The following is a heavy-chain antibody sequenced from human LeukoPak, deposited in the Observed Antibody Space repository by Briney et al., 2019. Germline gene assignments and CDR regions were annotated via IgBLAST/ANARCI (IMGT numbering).Heavy chain of an antibody. J-gene: IGHJ4*02. CDR1: AFTCSSYA. V-gene: IGHV3-64*02. CDR3: ARIGPGGHFDY. CDR2: ISVNGNST. Sequence: GGSLRLSCAAPAFTCSSYALHWVRQAPGKGLEYVSGISVNGNSTYYADFVKGRFTISRDNSRNTLNLQMGSLRAEDTAVYYCARIGPGGHFDYWGQGTLVTVSS. D-gene: IGHD3-16*01.